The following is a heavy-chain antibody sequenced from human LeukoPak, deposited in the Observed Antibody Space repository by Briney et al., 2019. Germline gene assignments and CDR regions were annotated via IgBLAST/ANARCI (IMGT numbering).Heavy chain of an antibody. D-gene: IGHD3-3*01. Sequence: PGGSLRLSCAASGFTFSSYAMHWVRQAPGKGLEWVAVISYDGSNKYYADSVKGRFTISRDNSKNTLYLQMNSLRAEDTAVYYCARDGYIDFWSGYLPYYYYGMDVWGQGTTATVSS. CDR1: GFTFSSYA. CDR3: ARDGYIDFWSGYLPYYYYGMDV. J-gene: IGHJ6*02. CDR2: ISYDGSNK. V-gene: IGHV3-30-3*01.